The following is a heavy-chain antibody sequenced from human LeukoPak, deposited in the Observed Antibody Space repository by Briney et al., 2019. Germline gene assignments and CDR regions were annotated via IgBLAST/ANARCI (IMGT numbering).Heavy chain of an antibody. CDR2: IHPEGNEK. CDR3: ARGDDFSGDH. CDR1: GFTFSNFW. J-gene: IGHJ4*02. V-gene: IGHV3-7*04. Sequence: GGSLRLSCAVSGFTFSNFWMSWVRQAPGRGLEWVANIHPEGNEKYHVESVKGRFIISRDNTKNLLFLQMNGLRVEDTAVYYCARGDDFSGDHWGQGTLVTVSS. D-gene: IGHD1-1*01.